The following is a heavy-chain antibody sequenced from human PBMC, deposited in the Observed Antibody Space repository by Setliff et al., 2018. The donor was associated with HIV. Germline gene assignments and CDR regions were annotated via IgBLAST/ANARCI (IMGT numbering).Heavy chain of an antibody. CDR2: ISGYNGNT. D-gene: IGHD5-18*01. Sequence: ASVKVSCKASGYTFTGYGISWVRQAPGQGLEWVGYISGYNGNTKYAQNVQGRVTMTTDTSTSTAYMELRSLRYDDTAVYYCARDPRSGYDSDTAMVTVYYYYMDVWGKGTTVTVSS. CDR3: ARDPRSGYDSDTAMVTVYYYYMDV. CDR1: GYTFTGYG. V-gene: IGHV1-18*01. J-gene: IGHJ6*03.